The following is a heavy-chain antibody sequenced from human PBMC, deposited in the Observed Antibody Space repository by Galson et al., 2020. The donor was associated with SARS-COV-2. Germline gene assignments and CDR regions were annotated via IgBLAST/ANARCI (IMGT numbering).Heavy chain of an antibody. D-gene: IGHD3-22*01. CDR3: ARGGYYDRDYFDY. CDR1: GGSISSSSYY. V-gene: IGHV4-39*01. J-gene: IGHJ4*01. CDR2: IYYSGST. Sequence: ETSETRSLTCTVSGGSISSSSYYWGWIRQPPGKGLEWIGSIYYSGSTYYNPSLKSRVTISVDTSKNQFSLKLSSVTAADTAVYYCARGGYYDRDYFDYGGHGTLVTVSS.